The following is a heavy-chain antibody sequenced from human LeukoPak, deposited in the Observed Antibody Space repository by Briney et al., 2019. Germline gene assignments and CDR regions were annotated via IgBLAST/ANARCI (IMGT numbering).Heavy chain of an antibody. CDR1: GFSLSTYE. Sequence: GGSLRLSCAASGFSLSTYEMNWVRQAPGKGLEWISHISSSGSTIYYADSIKGRFTISRDNAKNSLFLQMNSLRAKDTAVYYCTGGGDYWGQGTLVTVSS. J-gene: IGHJ4*02. CDR3: TGGGDY. D-gene: IGHD1-14*01. CDR2: ISSSGSTI. V-gene: IGHV3-48*03.